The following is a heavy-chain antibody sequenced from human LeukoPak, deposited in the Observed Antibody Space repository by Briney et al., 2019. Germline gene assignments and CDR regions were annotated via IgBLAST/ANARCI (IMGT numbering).Heavy chain of an antibody. CDR1: RFTFSDYY. CDR2: ISSSGNTV. Sequence: GGSLRLSCTAPRFTFSDYYMSWIRQAPGKGLEWVSYISSSGNTVKYADSVKGRFTISRDNAKNSLYLQMNSLRAEDTAVYYCARDQVSVAGTGIDYWGQGTLVTVSS. J-gene: IGHJ4*02. V-gene: IGHV3-11*04. D-gene: IGHD6-19*01. CDR3: ARDQVSVAGTGIDY.